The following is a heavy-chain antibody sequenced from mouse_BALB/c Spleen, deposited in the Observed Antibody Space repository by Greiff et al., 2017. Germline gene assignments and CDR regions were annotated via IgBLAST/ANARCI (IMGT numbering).Heavy chain of an antibody. CDR1: GFNIKDYY. Sequence: VQLQQSGAELVRPGALVKLSCKASGFNIKDYYMHWVKQRPEQGLEWIGWIDPENGNTIYDPKFQGKASITADTSSNTAYLQISSLTSEDTAVYYCARGYYGAMDYWGQGTSVTVSS. V-gene: IGHV14-1*02. J-gene: IGHJ4*01. D-gene: IGHD1-1*01. CDR2: IDPENGNT. CDR3: ARGYYGAMDY.